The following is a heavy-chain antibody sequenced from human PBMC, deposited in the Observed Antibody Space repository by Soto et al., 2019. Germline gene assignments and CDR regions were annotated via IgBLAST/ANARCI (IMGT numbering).Heavy chain of an antibody. Sequence: SVKVSCKTSGGAISRYTVSWVRQAPGQGLEWMGRVIPNLGVTNYAKKFQGRFTIVVDTSTSTAYMELNSLRYEDTAVYYCARDKGYCSDTSCPDFDYWGQGTLVTVSS. V-gene: IGHV1-69*04. CDR3: ARDKGYCSDTSCPDFDY. J-gene: IGHJ4*02. D-gene: IGHD2-15*01. CDR1: GGAISRYT. CDR2: VIPNLGVT.